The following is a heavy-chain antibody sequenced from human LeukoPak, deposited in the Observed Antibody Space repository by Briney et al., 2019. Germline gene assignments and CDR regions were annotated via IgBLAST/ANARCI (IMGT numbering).Heavy chain of an antibody. CDR3: ARRSYCYSTSCYGYWFDS. Sequence: GESLKISCKGSGHSFTSYWIGWVRQMPGKGLEWMGIIYPGDSDTRYSPSFQGQVTFSADKSISTAYLQWSSLKASDTAMYYCARRSYCYSTSCYGYWFDSWGQGTLVTVSS. CDR2: IYPGDSDT. J-gene: IGHJ5*01. CDR1: GHSFTSYW. D-gene: IGHD2-2*01. V-gene: IGHV5-51*01.